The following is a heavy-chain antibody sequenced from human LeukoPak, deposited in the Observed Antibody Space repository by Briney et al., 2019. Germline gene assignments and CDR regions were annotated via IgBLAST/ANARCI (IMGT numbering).Heavy chain of an antibody. D-gene: IGHD6-19*01. Sequence: QAGGSLRLSCTASGFTFGDYAMSWVRQAPGKGLEWVGFIRSKAYGGTTEYAASVKGRFTISRDDSKSIAYLQMNSLKTEDTAVYYCTNALGSHFYSSADYWGQGTLVTVSS. CDR3: TNALGSHFYSSADY. J-gene: IGHJ4*02. V-gene: IGHV3-49*04. CDR2: IRSKAYGGTT. CDR1: GFTFGDYA.